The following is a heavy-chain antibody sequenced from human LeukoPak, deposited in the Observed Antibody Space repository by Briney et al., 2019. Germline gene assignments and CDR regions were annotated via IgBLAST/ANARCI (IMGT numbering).Heavy chain of an antibody. J-gene: IGHJ6*02. Sequence: SETLSLTCTVSGGSISSYYWSWIWQPPGKGLEWIGYIYYSGSTNYNPSLKSRVTISVDTSKNQFSLKLSSVTAADTAVYYCARGKVRYSSGWEDYYYYGMDVWGQGTTVTVSS. CDR2: IYYSGST. CDR3: ARGKVRYSSGWEDYYYYGMDV. CDR1: GGSISSYY. D-gene: IGHD6-19*01. V-gene: IGHV4-59*01.